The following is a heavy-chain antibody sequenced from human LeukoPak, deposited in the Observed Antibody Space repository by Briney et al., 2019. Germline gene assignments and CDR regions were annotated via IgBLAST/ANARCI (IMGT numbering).Heavy chain of an antibody. CDR3: TRGRRATHDY. J-gene: IGHJ4*02. D-gene: IGHD1-26*01. CDR2: IRSKAYGGTT. V-gene: IGHV3-49*04. CDR1: GFTFSSYG. Sequence: PGGSLRLSCAASGFTFSSYGMSWVRQAPGKGLEWVGFIRSKAYGGTTEYAASVKGRFTISREDSKSIAYLQMNSLKTEDTAVYYCTRGRRATHDYWGQGTLVTVSS.